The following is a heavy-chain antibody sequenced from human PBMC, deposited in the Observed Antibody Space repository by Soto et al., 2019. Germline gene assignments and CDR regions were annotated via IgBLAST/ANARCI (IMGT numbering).Heavy chain of an antibody. CDR1: GFTFSRYW. J-gene: IGHJ3*02. Sequence: EVQLVGSGGGLVQPRGSLRLSCAASGFTFSRYWMSWVRQAPGKGLEWVANIKKDGSEKYYVESVKGRFTMSRDNTKNSLYLQMNSLRDEDTAVYYCVRDDDRRNNDFWSGHYTSDAFGIWGQGRMVTVSS. CDR3: VRDDDRRNNDFWSGHYTSDAFGI. V-gene: IGHV3-7*01. CDR2: IKKDGSEK. D-gene: IGHD3-3*01.